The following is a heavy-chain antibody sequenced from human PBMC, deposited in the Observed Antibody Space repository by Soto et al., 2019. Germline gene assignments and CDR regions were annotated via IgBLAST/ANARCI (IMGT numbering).Heavy chain of an antibody. J-gene: IGHJ3*02. V-gene: IGHV1-2*02. D-gene: IGHD6-19*01. Sequence: ASVKVSCKASGYTFTGYYIHWVRQAPGEGLEWMGWINPNSGGTNYAQKFQGRVTMTRDTSISTAYMELSRLRSDDTAVYYCAREKVRAAVPGFSHAFDMWGPGPMVTV. CDR2: INPNSGGT. CDR3: AREKVRAAVPGFSHAFDM. CDR1: GYTFTGYY.